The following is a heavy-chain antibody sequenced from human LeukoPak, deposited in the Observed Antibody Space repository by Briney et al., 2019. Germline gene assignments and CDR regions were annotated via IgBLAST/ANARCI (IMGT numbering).Heavy chain of an antibody. CDR2: ISGYKCNT. V-gene: IGHV1-18*04. J-gene: IGHJ2*01. CDR1: GYTFINYG. D-gene: IGHD5-12*01. Sequence: ASVKVSCKASGYTFINYGFTWVRQAPGQGLEWMGWISGYKCNTNYLQKFQGRVTMTTDTSTNTVYMELRSLSSDDTAVYYCARVSTNSRVGGYDPQWYFDLWGRGTLVTVSS. CDR3: ARVSTNSRVGGYDPQWYFDL.